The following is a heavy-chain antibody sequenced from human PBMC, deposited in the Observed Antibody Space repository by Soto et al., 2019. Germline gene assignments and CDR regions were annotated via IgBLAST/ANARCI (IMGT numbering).Heavy chain of an antibody. J-gene: IGHJ4*02. CDR1: GGSISSGGYY. CDR2: IYYRGST. D-gene: IGHD1-1*01. Sequence: PSETLSLTCTVSGGSISSGGYYWSWIRQHPGKGLEWIGYIYYRGSTNYNPSLKSRVTISIDASTNQFSLRLSSVTAADTAVYYCARGRTTNPSLGIGYWGQGTLVTVSS. CDR3: ARGRTTNPSLGIGY. V-gene: IGHV4-61*08.